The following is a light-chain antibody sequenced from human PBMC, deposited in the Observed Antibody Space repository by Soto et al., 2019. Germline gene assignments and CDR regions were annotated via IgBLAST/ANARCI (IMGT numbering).Light chain of an antibody. CDR2: GAS. Sequence: DIQLTQSPPTLSASVGDRVTITCRASQSIRYYLAWYQQMPGKAPKLLIYGASSLQSGVPSMFSGSGSGTEFTLTISSLHPDDFATYFCQHHNIYSQTFGQGTKV. J-gene: IGKJ1*01. CDR3: QHHNIYSQT. V-gene: IGKV1-5*01. CDR1: QSIRYY.